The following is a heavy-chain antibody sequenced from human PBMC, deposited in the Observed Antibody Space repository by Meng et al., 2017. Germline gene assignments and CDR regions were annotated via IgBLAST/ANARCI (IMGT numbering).Heavy chain of an antibody. V-gene: IGHV2-5*02. D-gene: IGHD3-22*01. J-gene: IGHJ4*02. CDR2: IYWDDDK. CDR3: AHSTLGYYDSSGPYFDY. Sequence: QITLKESGPTLVKPNPTLTLTCTFSGFSLSTSGVGVGWIRQPPGKALEWLALIYWDDDKRYSPSLKSRLTITKDTSKNQVVLTMTNMDPVDTATYYCAHSTLGYYDSSGPYFDYWGQGTLVTVSS. CDR1: GFSLSTSGVG.